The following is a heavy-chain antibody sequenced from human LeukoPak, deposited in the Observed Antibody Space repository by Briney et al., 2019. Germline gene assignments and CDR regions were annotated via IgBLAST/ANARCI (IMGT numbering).Heavy chain of an antibody. J-gene: IGHJ5*02. CDR3: ARDPYQLSWFDP. D-gene: IGHD1-1*01. V-gene: IGHV3-21*01. CDR1: GFTFTNSS. Sequence: KTGGSLRLSCEASGFTFTNSSMNWIRQAPGKGLEWVSSITDSPNYVEYADSVKGRFTISRDDAKNSLYLQMDSLRADDTAVYYCARDPYQLSWFDPWGQGTLVTVSS. CDR2: ITDSPNYV.